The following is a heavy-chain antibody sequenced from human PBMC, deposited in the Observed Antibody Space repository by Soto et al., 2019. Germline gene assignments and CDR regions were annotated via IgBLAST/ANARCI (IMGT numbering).Heavy chain of an antibody. J-gene: IGHJ6*04. V-gene: IGHV3-23*01. CDR1: GFTFSSYA. CDR3: AKEGDYDFWSGLGSRLDV. Sequence: GGSLRLSCAASGFTFSSYAMSWVRQAPGKGLEWVSAISGSGGSAYYADSVKGRFTISRDNSKNTLYLQMNSLRAEDTAVYYCAKEGDYDFWSGLGSRLDVWGKGTTVTVSS. CDR2: ISGSGGSA. D-gene: IGHD3-3*01.